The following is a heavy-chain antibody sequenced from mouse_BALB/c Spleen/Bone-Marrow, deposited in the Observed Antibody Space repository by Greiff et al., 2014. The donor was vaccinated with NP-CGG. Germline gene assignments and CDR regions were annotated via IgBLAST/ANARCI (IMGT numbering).Heavy chain of an antibody. CDR2: INPSSGYT. J-gene: IGHJ4*01. CDR1: GYTFTSFT. V-gene: IGHV1-4*01. CDR3: ARRDYGPFYALDY. Sequence: QVQLKESGAELARPGASAKMSCKASGYTFTSFTIHWVKQRPGQGLEWIGYINPSSGYTNYNQNFKDKATLTADKSASTAYMQLTSLTSEDSAVYYCARRDYGPFYALDYWGQGPSVTVSS. D-gene: IGHD1-2*01.